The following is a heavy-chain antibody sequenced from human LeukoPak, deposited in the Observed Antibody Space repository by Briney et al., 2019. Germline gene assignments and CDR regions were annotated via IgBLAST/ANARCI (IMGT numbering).Heavy chain of an antibody. D-gene: IGHD6-13*01. J-gene: IGHJ4*02. CDR3: ARQFWPGTEGFDY. CDR2: VNTDESRT. Sequence: GGSLRLSCVASGFTFSNYWMHWVRQAPGKGLVWVSRVNTDESRTNYADSVKGRFTISRDNAKNTVYLQMNSLRAEDTAVYYCARQFWPGTEGFDYWGQGTLVTVSS. V-gene: IGHV3-74*01. CDR1: GFTFSNYW.